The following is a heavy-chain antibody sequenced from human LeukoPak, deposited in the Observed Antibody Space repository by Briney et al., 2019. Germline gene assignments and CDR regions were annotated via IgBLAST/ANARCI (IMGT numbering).Heavy chain of an antibody. CDR1: GGSISSSSYY. Sequence: SETLSLTCTVSGGSISSSSYYWGWIRQPPGKGLEWIGSIYYSGSTYYNPSLKSRVTISVDTSKNQFSLKLSSVTAADTAVYYCARSLDKWELYFDYWGQGTLVTVSS. J-gene: IGHJ4*02. CDR3: ARSLDKWELYFDY. D-gene: IGHD1-26*01. CDR2: IYYSGST. V-gene: IGHV4-39*07.